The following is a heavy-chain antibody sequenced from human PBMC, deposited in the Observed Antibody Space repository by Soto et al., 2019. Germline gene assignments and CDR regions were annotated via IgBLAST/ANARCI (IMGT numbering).Heavy chain of an antibody. CDR2: ISASGGST. CDR1: GFTFSSYA. V-gene: IGHV3-23*01. CDR3: GGGWHLFSYFDY. D-gene: IGHD2-21*01. Sequence: EVQLLESGGGLVQPGGSLRLSCAASGFTFSSYAMTWVRQAPGKGLEWVSAISASGGSTYYADSVKGRFTFSRDNSKKTLYLQMNSLSAEDTAVYYCGGGWHLFSYFDYWGQGTLVTVSS. J-gene: IGHJ4*02.